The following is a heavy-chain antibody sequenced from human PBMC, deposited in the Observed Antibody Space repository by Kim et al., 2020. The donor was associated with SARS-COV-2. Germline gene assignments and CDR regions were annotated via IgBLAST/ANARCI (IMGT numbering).Heavy chain of an antibody. J-gene: IGHJ5*02. D-gene: IGHD3-3*01. V-gene: IGHV1-58*01. CDR2: IVVGSGNT. CDR3: AAGGPTMGFWSGYYTSWFDP. CDR1: GFTFTSSA. Sequence: SVKVSCKASGFTFTSSAVQWVRQARGQRLEWIGWIVVGSGNTNYAQKFQERVTITRDMSTSTAYMELSSLRSEDTAVYYCAAGGPTMGFWSGYYTSWFDPWGQGTLVTVSS.